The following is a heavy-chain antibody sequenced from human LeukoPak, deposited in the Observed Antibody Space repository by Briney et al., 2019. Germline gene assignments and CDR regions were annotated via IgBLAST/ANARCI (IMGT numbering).Heavy chain of an antibody. J-gene: IGHJ4*02. V-gene: IGHV3-23*01. D-gene: IGHD3-10*01. CDR1: GFTFSSYA. CDR3: AKDRTPNNYGFGTFDY. Sequence: GGSLRLSCAASGFTFSSYAMTWVRQAPGKGLEWASVISGSGRSTYYADSVKGRFTISRDNPKNTLYLQMNFLRAEDTAVYYCAKDRTPNNYGFGTFDYWGQGTLVTGSS. CDR2: ISGSGRST.